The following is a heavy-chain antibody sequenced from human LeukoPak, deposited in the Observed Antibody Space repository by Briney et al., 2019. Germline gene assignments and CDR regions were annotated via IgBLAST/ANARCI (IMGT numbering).Heavy chain of an antibody. CDR3: ARDKGRKVAPNFDY. J-gene: IGHJ4*02. V-gene: IGHV3-30-3*01. CDR1: GFTFSSYA. Sequence: GRSLRLSCAASGFTFSSYAMHWVRQAPGKGLEWVAVISYDGSNKYYADSVKGRFTISRDNSKNTLYLQMNSLRAEDTAVYYCARDKGRKVAPNFDYWGQGTLVTVSS. D-gene: IGHD1-14*01. CDR2: ISYDGSNK.